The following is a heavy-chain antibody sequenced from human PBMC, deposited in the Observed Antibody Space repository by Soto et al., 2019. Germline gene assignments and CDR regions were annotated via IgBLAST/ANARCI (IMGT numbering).Heavy chain of an antibody. CDR3: ARLEATVTTTSCADY. D-gene: IGHD4-17*01. Sequence: SETLSLTCAVSGCSISSGGYYWGWIRQPPGKGLEWIGSIYYSGSTYYNPSLKSRVTISVDTSKNQFSLKLSSVTAADTAVYYCARLEATVTTTSCADYWGQGTLVTVPS. V-gene: IGHV4-39*01. CDR2: IYYSGST. J-gene: IGHJ4*02. CDR1: GCSISSGGYY.